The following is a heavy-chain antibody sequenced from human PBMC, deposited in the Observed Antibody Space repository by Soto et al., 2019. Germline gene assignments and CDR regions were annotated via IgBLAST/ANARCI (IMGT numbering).Heavy chain of an antibody. CDR1: GFTFGTFA. V-gene: IGHV3-30*06. CDR3: ARAPTSRFDY. CDR2: ISSDTYTQ. J-gene: IGHJ4*02. Sequence: PGGSLRLSCAASGFTFGTFAMHWVRQAPGKGLEWVAVISSDTYTQYYADSVRGRFTISRDNSKNTLFLQMSSLRTEDTAVYFCARAPTSRFDYWGQGALVTVSS.